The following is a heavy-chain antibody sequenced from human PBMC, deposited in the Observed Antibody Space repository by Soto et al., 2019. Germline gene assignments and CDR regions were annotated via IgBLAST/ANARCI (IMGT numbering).Heavy chain of an antibody. Sequence: PSDTLSLTCTVSCGSIINIGYFLFWIRPAPGKGLEWIGSVYYPGTTYYNQSLKSRVTISVDTSKNQVSLKVHSVTAADTAVYDCGGGSNFAYFDLWGRGTPVTVSS. J-gene: IGHJ2*01. CDR3: GGGSNFAYFDL. CDR1: CGSIINIGYF. V-gene: IGHV4-39*01. CDR2: VYYPGTT. D-gene: IGHD4-4*01.